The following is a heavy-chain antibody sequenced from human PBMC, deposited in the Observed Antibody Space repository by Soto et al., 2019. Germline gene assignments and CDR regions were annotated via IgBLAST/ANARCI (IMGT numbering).Heavy chain of an antibody. CDR1: GLTFSSYA. J-gene: IGHJ4*02. V-gene: IGHV3-23*01. Sequence: GGSLRLSCAASGLTFSSYAMTWVRQAPGQGLEWVSSISDSGGGAYYADSAKGRFTISRDNSKDTLYLQMNSLRADDTAVYYCAKHWGTGWHDSWGQGTLVTVSS. CDR2: ISDSGGGA. CDR3: AKHWGTGWHDS. D-gene: IGHD6-19*01.